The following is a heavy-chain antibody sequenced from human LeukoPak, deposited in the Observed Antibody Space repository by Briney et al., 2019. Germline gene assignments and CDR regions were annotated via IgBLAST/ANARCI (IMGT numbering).Heavy chain of an antibody. CDR3: ARLRGDLTIFGVALGYFDY. CDR2: MNPNSGNT. V-gene: IGHV1-8*01. J-gene: IGHJ4*02. Sequence: ASVKVSCKASGYTFTSYDINWVRQATGQGLEWMGWMNPNSGNTGYAQKFQGRVTMTRNTSISTAYMELSSLRSEDTAVYYCARLRGDLTIFGVALGYFDYWGQGTLVTVSS. D-gene: IGHD3-3*01. CDR1: GYTFTSYD.